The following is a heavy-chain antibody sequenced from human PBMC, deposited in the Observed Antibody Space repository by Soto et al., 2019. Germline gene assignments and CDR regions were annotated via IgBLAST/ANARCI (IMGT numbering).Heavy chain of an antibody. CDR3: ARSSYYYDSSGLGPAANFDY. Sequence: HPGGSLRLSCAASGFTFSSYGMHWVRQAPGKGLEWVAVIWYDGSNKYYADSVKGRFTISRDNSKNTLYLQMNSLRAEDTAVYYCARSSYYYDSSGLGPAANFDYWGQGPLVTVSS. CDR1: GFTFSSYG. J-gene: IGHJ4*02. V-gene: IGHV3-33*01. CDR2: IWYDGSNK. D-gene: IGHD3-22*01.